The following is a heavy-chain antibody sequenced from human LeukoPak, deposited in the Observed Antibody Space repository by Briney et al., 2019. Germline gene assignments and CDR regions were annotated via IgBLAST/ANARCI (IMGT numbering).Heavy chain of an antibody. J-gene: IGHJ6*03. CDR1: GYTFTDYY. CDR2: VDPEDGET. V-gene: IGHV1-69-2*01. CDR3: ATRGKVAARPPGYYYYMDV. D-gene: IGHD6-6*01. Sequence: ATVKISCKDSGYTFTDYYMHWVQQAPGKGLEWMGLVDPEDGETIYAEKLQGRVTITADTSTDTAYMELSSLRSEDTAVYYCATRGKVAARPPGYYYYMDVWGKGTTVTVSS.